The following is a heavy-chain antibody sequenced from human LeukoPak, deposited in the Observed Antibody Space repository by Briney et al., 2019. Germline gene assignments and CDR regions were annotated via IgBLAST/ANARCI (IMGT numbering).Heavy chain of an antibody. CDR3: ARIGYSSSSLDF. CDR2: IKQDGSVK. CDR1: GFTFTTYW. D-gene: IGHD6-6*01. J-gene: IGHJ4*02. V-gene: IGHV3-7*03. Sequence: GGSLRLSCAASGFTFTTYWMMWVRQAPGKGLEWVANIKQDGSVKYYVDSVKGRFTISRDNAKNSLYLQMNSLRAEDTAVYNCARIGYSSSSLDFWGRGTLVTVSS.